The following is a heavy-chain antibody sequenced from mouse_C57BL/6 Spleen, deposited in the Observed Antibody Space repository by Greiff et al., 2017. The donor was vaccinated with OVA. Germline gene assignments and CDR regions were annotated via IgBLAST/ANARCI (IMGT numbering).Heavy chain of an antibody. CDR2: ISDGGSYT. Sequence: EVQGVESGGGLVKPGGSLKLSCAASGFTFSSYAMSWVRQTPEKRLELVATISDGGSYTYYPDNVKGRFTISRYNANNNLYLQMSHLKSEDTAMYSWEREWGGGDAMDYWGQGTSVTVSS. J-gene: IGHJ4*01. V-gene: IGHV5-4*01. CDR3: EREWGGGDAMDY. CDR1: GFTFSSYA.